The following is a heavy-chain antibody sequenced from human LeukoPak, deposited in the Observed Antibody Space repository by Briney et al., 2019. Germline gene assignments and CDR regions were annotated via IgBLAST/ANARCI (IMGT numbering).Heavy chain of an antibody. V-gene: IGHV1-8*01. CDR2: MNPNSGNT. CDR3: ARDWTRTYYYDSSGYYGYFDY. D-gene: IGHD3-22*01. Sequence: GASVKVSCKASGYTFTSYDINWVRQATGQGLEWMGWMNPNSGNTGYAQKFQGRVTMTRNTSISTAYMELSSLRSEDTAVYYCARDWTRTYYYDSSGYYGYFDYWGQGTLVTVSS. CDR1: GYTFTSYD. J-gene: IGHJ4*02.